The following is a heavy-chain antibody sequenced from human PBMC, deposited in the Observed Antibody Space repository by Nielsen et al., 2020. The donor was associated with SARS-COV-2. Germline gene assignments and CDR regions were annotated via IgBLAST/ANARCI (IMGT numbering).Heavy chain of an antibody. CDR1: GFTFSSYA. Sequence: GGSLRLSCAASGFTFSSYAMHWVRQAPGKGLEWVAVISYDGSNKYYADSVKGRFTISRDNSKNTLYLQMNSLRAEDTAVYYCARGVISGYYYSAFDIWGQGTMVTVSS. CDR3: ARGVISGYYYSAFDI. D-gene: IGHD3-22*01. CDR2: ISYDGSNK. J-gene: IGHJ3*02. V-gene: IGHV3-30*04.